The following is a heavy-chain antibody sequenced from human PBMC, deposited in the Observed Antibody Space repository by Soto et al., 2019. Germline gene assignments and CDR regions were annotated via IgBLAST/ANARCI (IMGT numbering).Heavy chain of an antibody. CDR2: IFPYTGDT. CDR1: AYAFNTYT. V-gene: IGHV1-18*04. J-gene: IGHJ4*02. Sequence: RASVKVSCKASAYAFNTYTINWVRQAPGQGLEWMGSIFPYTGDTHYAQNLQGRFTMTRDTSTNTAYMELASLGSDDTAVYYCARGGFSSSWRLDYWGQGTLVTV. D-gene: IGHD6-13*01. CDR3: ARGGFSSSWRLDY.